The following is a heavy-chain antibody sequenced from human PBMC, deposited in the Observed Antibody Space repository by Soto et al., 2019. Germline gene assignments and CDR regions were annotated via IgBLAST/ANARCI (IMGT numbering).Heavy chain of an antibody. Sequence: QVQLVESGGGVVQPGRSLRLSCSASGFKFSNYGFHWVRQAPGKGLEWVAAIWPDGNIEHYLDAVKGRFTISRDNSNNTLSLQRNSLGRDDTAIYYGARGGIVATSQLGWFDRWGQGTLVIVSS. CDR2: IWPDGNIE. J-gene: IGHJ5*02. CDR1: GFKFSNYG. CDR3: ARGGIVATSQLGWFDR. D-gene: IGHD1-26*01. V-gene: IGHV3-33*01.